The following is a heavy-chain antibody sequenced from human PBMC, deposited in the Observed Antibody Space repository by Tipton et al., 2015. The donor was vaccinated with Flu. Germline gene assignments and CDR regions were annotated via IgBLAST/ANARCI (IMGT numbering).Heavy chain of an antibody. V-gene: IGHV4-38-2*02. D-gene: IGHD6-6*01. CDR1: GDSIRSGNYY. CDR2: ISHTGRP. CDR3: AKYSSSVATYWYFDL. Sequence: TLSLTCTVSGDSIRSGNYYWGWIRQPPGKGLEWIGCISHTGRPYYNPSLKSRVTISVDTAKNQFSLTLNSVTAADTAMYYCAKYSSSVATYWYFDLWGRGTLVTVSS. J-gene: IGHJ2*01.